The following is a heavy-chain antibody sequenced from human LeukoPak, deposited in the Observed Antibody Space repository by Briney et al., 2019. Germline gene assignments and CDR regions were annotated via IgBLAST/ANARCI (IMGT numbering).Heavy chain of an antibody. J-gene: IGHJ3*02. CDR2: ISAYNGDT. CDR1: GYTFTSYG. Sequence: ASVKVSCKASGYTFTSYGISWVRQAPGQGLEWMGWISAYNGDTNYAQKLQGRVTMTTDTSTNTAYMEVRSLRSDDTAVYYCASPSYYDFWSGYSYDAFDIWGQGTMVTVSS. V-gene: IGHV1-18*01. D-gene: IGHD3-3*01. CDR3: ASPSYYDFWSGYSYDAFDI.